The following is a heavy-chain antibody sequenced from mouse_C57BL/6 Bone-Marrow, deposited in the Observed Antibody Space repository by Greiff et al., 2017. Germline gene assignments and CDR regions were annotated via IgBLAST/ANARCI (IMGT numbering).Heavy chain of an antibody. J-gene: IGHJ4*01. D-gene: IGHD1-1*01. Sequence: QVQLQQSGAELVKPGASVKMSCKASGYTFTSYWITWVKQRPGQGLEWIGDIYPGSGSTNYNEKFKSKATLTVDTSSSTAYMQLRSLTSEDSAVNYCAREGTVVPHYYAMDYWGQGTSVTVSS. CDR1: GYTFTSYW. V-gene: IGHV1-55*01. CDR3: AREGTVVPHYYAMDY. CDR2: IYPGSGST.